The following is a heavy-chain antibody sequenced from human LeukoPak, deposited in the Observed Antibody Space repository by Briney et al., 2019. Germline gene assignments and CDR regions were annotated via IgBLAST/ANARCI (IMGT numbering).Heavy chain of an antibody. Sequence: ASEKVSCKASGYTFTSYGISWVRQAPRQRLERMGWISAYNGNTNYAQKLQGRVTMTTDTSTSTAYMELRSLRSDDTAVYYCARAVGWGGPHYFDYWGKGTLVTVSS. V-gene: IGHV1-18*01. D-gene: IGHD3-16*01. CDR2: ISAYNGNT. CDR1: GYTFTSYG. J-gene: IGHJ4*02. CDR3: ARAVGWGGPHYFDY.